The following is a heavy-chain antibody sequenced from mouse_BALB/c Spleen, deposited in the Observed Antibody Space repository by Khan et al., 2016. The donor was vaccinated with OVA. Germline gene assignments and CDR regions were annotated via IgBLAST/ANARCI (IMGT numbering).Heavy chain of an antibody. V-gene: IGHV5-17*02. CDR1: GFTFSSFG. D-gene: IGHD2-1*01. CDR2: ISSGSSTI. Sequence: VHVKQSGGGLVQPGGSRKLSCAASGFTFSSFGMHWVRQAPKKGLEWVAYISSGSSTIYYVDTVKGRFTISRDNPKNTRFQQMTSLRSEDTAMYYCARSGGNFHWYFDVWGAGTSVTVSS. J-gene: IGHJ1*01. CDR3: ARSGGNFHWYFDV.